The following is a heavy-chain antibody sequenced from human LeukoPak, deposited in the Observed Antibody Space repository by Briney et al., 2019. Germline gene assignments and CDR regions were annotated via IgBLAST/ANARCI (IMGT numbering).Heavy chain of an antibody. J-gene: IGHJ4*02. CDR1: GFTFSSYA. Sequence: GGSLRLSCVASGFTFSSYAINWVRQAPGKGLEWVSGTSGSGGRTYYADSVKGRFTISRENPKNTLYLQMNSLRAEDTAVYYCAKVRLYGDYPEIDYWGQGTLVAVSS. CDR3: AKVRLYGDYPEIDY. D-gene: IGHD4-17*01. CDR2: TSGSGGRT. V-gene: IGHV3-23*01.